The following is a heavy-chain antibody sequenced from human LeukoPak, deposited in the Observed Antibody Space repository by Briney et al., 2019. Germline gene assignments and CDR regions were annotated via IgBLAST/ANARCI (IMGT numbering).Heavy chain of an antibody. J-gene: IGHJ4*02. Sequence: GGSLRLSCVGSGFTFNNYVMSWVRQAPGKGLEWVLSIRDSGGDTYSADSVKGRFTISRDNSKNTLYLQMNSLRAEDTAVYYCAKDEFYSSGWYNFDYWGQGTLVTVSS. CDR3: AKDEFYSSGWYNFDY. CDR1: GFTFNNYV. CDR2: IRDSGGDT. V-gene: IGHV3-23*01. D-gene: IGHD6-19*01.